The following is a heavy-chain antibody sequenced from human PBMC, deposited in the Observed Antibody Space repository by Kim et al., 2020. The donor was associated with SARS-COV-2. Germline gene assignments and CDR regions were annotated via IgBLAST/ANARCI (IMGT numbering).Heavy chain of an antibody. J-gene: IGHJ4*02. CDR2: ISYDGSNK. D-gene: IGHD4-17*01. V-gene: IGHV3-30*18. CDR3: ANGAPYYGGNSAFDY. Sequence: GGSLRLSCAASGFTFSSYGMHWVRQAPGKGLEWVAVISYDGSNKYYADSVKGRFTISRDNSKNTLYLQMNSLRAEDTAVYYCANGAPYYGGNSAFDYWGQGTLVTVSS. CDR1: GFTFSSYG.